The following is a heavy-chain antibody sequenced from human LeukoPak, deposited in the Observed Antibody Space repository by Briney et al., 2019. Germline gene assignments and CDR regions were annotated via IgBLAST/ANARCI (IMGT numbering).Heavy chain of an antibody. V-gene: IGHV1-2*04. D-gene: IGHD4-23*01. CDR1: GYTFTGYY. Sequence: ASVQVSCKASGYTFTGYYMHWVRQAPGQGLEWMGWINPNSGGTNYAQKFQGWVTMTRDTSISTAYMELSRLRSDDTAVYYCAREARTTVVKFIYYYYGMDVWGQGTTVTVSS. CDR2: INPNSGGT. J-gene: IGHJ6*02. CDR3: AREARTTVVKFIYYYYGMDV.